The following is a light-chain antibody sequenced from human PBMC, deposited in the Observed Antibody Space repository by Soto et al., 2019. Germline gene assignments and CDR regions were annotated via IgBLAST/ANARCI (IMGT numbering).Light chain of an antibody. V-gene: IGKV3-20*01. J-gene: IGKJ4*01. CDR2: RSS. CDR1: QSVSSNY. CDR3: HQYGSSPLT. Sequence: EIVLTQSPGILSLSPGERATLSCRASQSVSSNYLAWYQQKPGQPPKVLIYRSSIRATGIPDRFTGSGSGTDFTLTISRLEPEDFAVYYCHQYGSSPLTFGGGTKVDIK.